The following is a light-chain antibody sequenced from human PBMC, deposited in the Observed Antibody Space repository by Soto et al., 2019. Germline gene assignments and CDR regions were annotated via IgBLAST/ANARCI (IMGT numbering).Light chain of an antibody. J-gene: IGKJ4*01. CDR1: QHVTTTY. Sequence: IVLTQSPATLSLSPGERATLSCTASQHVTTTYIAWYQQKFDQAPMLLIYGASTRATGTPDRFTGGGFGTDFTLTISRVEPEDVAVYYCQQYDSSFTFGGGTKVEMK. V-gene: IGKV3-20*01. CDR3: QQYDSSFT. CDR2: GAS.